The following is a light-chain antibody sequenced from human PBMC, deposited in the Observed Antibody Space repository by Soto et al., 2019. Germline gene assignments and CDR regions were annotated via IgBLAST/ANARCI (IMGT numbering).Light chain of an antibody. J-gene: IGLJ3*02. CDR1: GSDVGEYDY. CDR2: DVS. V-gene: IGLV2-11*01. Sequence: QSVLTQPRSVSGSPGQSVTISCTGTGSDVGEYDYVSWYQYHPGKAPKLMIYDVSQRPSGVPDRFSGSKSGNTASLTISGLQAEDEADYYCCSYAGSRVFGGGTKLTVL. CDR3: CSYAGSRV.